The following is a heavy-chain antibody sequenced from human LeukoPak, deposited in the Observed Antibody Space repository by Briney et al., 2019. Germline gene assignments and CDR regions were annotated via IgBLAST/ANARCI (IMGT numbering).Heavy chain of an antibody. J-gene: IGHJ5*02. V-gene: IGHV4-34*01. CDR3: GRSGPYSGSWYRGGIWFDP. Sequence: SETLSLTCAVYGGSFSGYYWSWIRQPPGKGLEWIGEINHSGSTNYNPSLKSRVTISVDTSKNQFSLKLSSVTAADTAVYYCGRSGPYSGSWYRGGIWFDPWGQGTLVTVSS. D-gene: IGHD6-13*01. CDR2: INHSGST. CDR1: GGSFSGYY.